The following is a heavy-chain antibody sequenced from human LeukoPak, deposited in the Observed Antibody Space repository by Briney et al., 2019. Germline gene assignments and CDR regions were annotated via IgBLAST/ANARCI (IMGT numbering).Heavy chain of an antibody. CDR1: GYTFTSYD. Sequence: ASVKVSCKASGYTFTSYDINWVRQATGQGLEWMGWMNPNSGNTGYAQKFQGRVTMTRNTSISTAYMELSSLRSEDTAVYYCARGEALYCGGDCYTGFDYWGQGTLVTVSS. CDR3: ARGEALYCGGDCYTGFDY. CDR2: MNPNSGNT. J-gene: IGHJ4*02. D-gene: IGHD2-21*02. V-gene: IGHV1-8*01.